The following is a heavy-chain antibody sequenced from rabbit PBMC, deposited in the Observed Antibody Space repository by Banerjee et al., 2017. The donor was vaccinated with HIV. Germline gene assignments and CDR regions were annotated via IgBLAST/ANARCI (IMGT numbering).Heavy chain of an antibody. CDR1: GFTISSSYY. Sequence: QSLEESGGDLVKPGASLTLTCTASGFTISSSYYMSWVRQAPGKGLEWIACIYTGDGNTYYANWAKGRFTISKTSSTTVTLQMTSLTAADTATYLCARAVDYADYGYDLWGPGTLVTVS. V-gene: IGHV1S40*01. CDR2: IYTGDGNT. J-gene: IGHJ4*01. D-gene: IGHD6-1*01. CDR3: ARAVDYADYGYDL.